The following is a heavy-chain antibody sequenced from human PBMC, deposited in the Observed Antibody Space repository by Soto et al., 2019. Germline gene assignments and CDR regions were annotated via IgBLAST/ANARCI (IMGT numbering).Heavy chain of an antibody. V-gene: IGHV4-30-4*01. Sequence: QVQLQESGPGLVKPSQTLSLTCTVSGGSVNTADYYWTWIRQSPGKGLEWIVNIYYDGSAYPNPSLTRRVTGPVDTSKDQFSLNLFSVTAADTAVYYCARRMRDTYQYYNWFDPWGQGTLVTVSS. CDR2: IYYDGSA. J-gene: IGHJ5*02. D-gene: IGHD3-16*02. CDR3: ARRMRDTYQYYNWFDP. CDR1: GGSVNTADYY.